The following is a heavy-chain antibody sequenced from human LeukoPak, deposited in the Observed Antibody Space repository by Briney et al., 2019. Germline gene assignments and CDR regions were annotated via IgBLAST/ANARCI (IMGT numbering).Heavy chain of an antibody. CDR1: GFTFNNYA. D-gene: IGHD1-26*01. Sequence: GGSLRLSCAASGFTFNNYAMSWVRQAPGKGLEWVSGISASGGATHYADSVKGRFTISRDNFKNTLHLQMNSLRAEDTALYYCAKLAGATNYYFYMDAWGNGTTVTVSS. J-gene: IGHJ6*03. V-gene: IGHV3-23*01. CDR2: ISASGGAT. CDR3: AKLAGATNYYFYMDA.